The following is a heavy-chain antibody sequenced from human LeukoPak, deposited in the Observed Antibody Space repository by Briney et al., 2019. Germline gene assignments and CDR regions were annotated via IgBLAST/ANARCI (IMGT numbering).Heavy chain of an antibody. CDR2: ISDIGSI. V-gene: IGHV4-59*08. D-gene: IGHD2/OR15-2a*01. CDR1: GCSISSYY. J-gene: IGHJ4*02. CDR3: AGHHPRNTVDF. Sequence: SETLSLTCTASGCSISSYYWSWIRQPPGKGLEWIAYISDIGSINYNPSLKSRVTISLDTSKNQFSLKLSSVTAADTAVYYCAGHHPRNTVDFWGQGTLVTVSS.